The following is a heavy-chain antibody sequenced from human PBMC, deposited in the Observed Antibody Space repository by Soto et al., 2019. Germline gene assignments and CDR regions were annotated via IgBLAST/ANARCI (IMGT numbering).Heavy chain of an antibody. V-gene: IGHV3-74*01. CDR2: ISSDGSRT. D-gene: IGHD5-18*01. J-gene: IGHJ4*02. Sequence: GGSLRLSCAASGFTFSTFWMHWVRQAPGKGLVWVSRISSDGSRTSYADSVKGRFTISRDNAKNTLYLQMNSLRAEDTAIYYCARVYSSLSSYEYWGQGTLVTVSS. CDR3: ARVYSSLSSYEY. CDR1: GFTFSTFW.